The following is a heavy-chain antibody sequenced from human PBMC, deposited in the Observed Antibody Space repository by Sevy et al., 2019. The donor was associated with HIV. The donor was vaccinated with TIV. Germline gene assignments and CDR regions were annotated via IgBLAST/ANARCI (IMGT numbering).Heavy chain of an antibody. CDR1: GYIFTNYW. CDR3: ARQAPSGSSPATFDI. Sequence: GESLKISCKGSGYIFTNYWIGWVRQMPGKGLEWMGIIYPGGSHTTYSPSFQGQVTISADKSISTAYLQGSSLKASDTAMYYCARQAPSGSSPATFDIWGQGTMVTVSS. CDR2: IYPGGSHT. D-gene: IGHD1-26*01. J-gene: IGHJ3*02. V-gene: IGHV5-51*01.